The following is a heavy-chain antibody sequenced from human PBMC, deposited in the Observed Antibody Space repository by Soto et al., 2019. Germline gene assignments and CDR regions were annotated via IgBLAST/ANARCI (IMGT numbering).Heavy chain of an antibody. CDR3: ATRDSSRFY. Sequence: QVQLQESGPGLVKPSGTLSLTCAVSGVSISSHDWWTWVRQPPGKGLEWIGESHQSGNTNYNSSRESRVTISVDKSKNQFSLKLTSVTVADTAVYYCATRDSSRFYRGQGTLVTVSS. D-gene: IGHD6-13*01. J-gene: IGHJ4*02. CDR1: GVSISSHDW. V-gene: IGHV4-4*02. CDR2: SHQSGNT.